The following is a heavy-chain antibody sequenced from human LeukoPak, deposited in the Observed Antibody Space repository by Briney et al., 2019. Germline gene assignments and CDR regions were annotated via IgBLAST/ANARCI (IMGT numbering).Heavy chain of an antibody. CDR1: GGSISSYY. D-gene: IGHD6-6*01. CDR3: ARRTKYSRYVY. V-gene: IGHV4-59*08. Sequence: SETLSLTCTVSGGSISSYYWSWIRQPPGKGLEWIGYIYYSGNTNHNPSLKSRVTISLDTSKNQFSLKLSSVTAADTAVYYCARRTKYSRYVYWGRGTLVTVSS. J-gene: IGHJ4*02. CDR2: IYYSGNT.